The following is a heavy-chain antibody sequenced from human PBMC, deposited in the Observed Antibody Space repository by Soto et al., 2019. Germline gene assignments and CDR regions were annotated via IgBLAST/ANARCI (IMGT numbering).Heavy chain of an antibody. Sequence: ASVKVSCKASGYTFTSYYMHWVRQAPGQGLEWMGIINPSGGSTSYAQKFQGRVTMTRDTSTSTVYMELSSLRSEDTAVYYCARDPGDIVVVTAMKGFDYWGQGTLVTVSS. CDR1: GYTFTSYY. V-gene: IGHV1-46*01. CDR2: INPSGGST. J-gene: IGHJ4*02. D-gene: IGHD2-21*02. CDR3: ARDPGDIVVVTAMKGFDY.